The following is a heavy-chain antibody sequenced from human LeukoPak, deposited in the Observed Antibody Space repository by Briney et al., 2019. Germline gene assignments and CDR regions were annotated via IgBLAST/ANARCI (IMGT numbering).Heavy chain of an antibody. V-gene: IGHV3-23*01. CDR1: GFTFSNSA. D-gene: IGHD6-19*01. CDR2: LSGSGITT. CDR3: AKGIYSSGWSYFDY. Sequence: EPGGSLRPSCAASGFTFSNSAMSWVRQAPGKGLEWVSTLSGSGITTYYADSVKGRFTISRDNSKNTLYLQMNTLRAEDSALYYCAKGIYSSGWSYFDYWGHGTLVTVSS. J-gene: IGHJ4*01.